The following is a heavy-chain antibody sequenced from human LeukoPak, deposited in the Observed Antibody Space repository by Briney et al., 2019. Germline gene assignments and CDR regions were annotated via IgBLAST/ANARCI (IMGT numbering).Heavy chain of an antibody. V-gene: IGHV3-23*01. CDR1: GFTFSNYA. Sequence: PGGSLRLSCAASGFTFSNYAMTWVRQALGKGLEWVSTISGSGISTYYADSVKGRFTISRDISKNTLYLQMNTLRAEDTAVYYCASRRGSGWPFDYWGQGTLVTVSS. CDR3: ASRRGSGWPFDY. D-gene: IGHD6-19*01. CDR2: ISGSGIST. J-gene: IGHJ4*02.